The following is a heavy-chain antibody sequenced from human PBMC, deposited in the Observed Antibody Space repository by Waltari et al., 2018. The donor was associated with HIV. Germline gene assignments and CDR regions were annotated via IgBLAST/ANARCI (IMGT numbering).Heavy chain of an antibody. Sequence: QVQLQESGPGLVKPSETLSLSCIVSESYIKTDCYWGWIRQPPGKGLDWLGCASQSGGTFHNASLQSRVTRSVDRSKNQVSLKVNSVTAADTAVYYCARAGVVPALFDLWGRGTLVTVSS. CDR3: ARAGVVPALFDL. CDR1: ESYIKTDCY. V-gene: IGHV4-38-2*02. D-gene: IGHD3-3*01. J-gene: IGHJ2*01. CDR2: ASQSGGT.